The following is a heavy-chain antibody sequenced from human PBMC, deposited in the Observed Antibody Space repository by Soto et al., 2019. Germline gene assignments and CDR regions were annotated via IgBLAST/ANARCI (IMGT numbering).Heavy chain of an antibody. CDR2: IWYDGSNK. D-gene: IGHD3-10*01. CDR3: ARDRGHYGSGSYYSDYGMDV. Sequence: QVQLVESGGGVVQPGRSLRLSCAASGFTFSSYGMHWVRQAPGKGLEWVAVIWYDGSNKYYADSVKGRFTISRDNSKNTLYLQMNSLRGEDTAVYYCARDRGHYGSGSYYSDYGMDVWGQGTTVTVSS. J-gene: IGHJ6*02. CDR1: GFTFSSYG. V-gene: IGHV3-33*01.